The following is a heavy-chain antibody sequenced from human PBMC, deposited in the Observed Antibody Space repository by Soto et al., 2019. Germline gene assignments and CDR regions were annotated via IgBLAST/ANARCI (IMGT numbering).Heavy chain of an antibody. CDR1: GGSISSYY. D-gene: IGHD2-8*02. Sequence: SETLSLTCTVSGGSISSYYCSLILQPPWKGLEWIGYIYYSGSTNYNPSLKSRVTISVDTSRNQFSLKLSSVTAADTAVYYCARGSSSLVYWGQRTLVSVFS. CDR2: IYYSGST. V-gene: IGHV4-59*01. J-gene: IGHJ4*02. CDR3: ARGSSSLVY.